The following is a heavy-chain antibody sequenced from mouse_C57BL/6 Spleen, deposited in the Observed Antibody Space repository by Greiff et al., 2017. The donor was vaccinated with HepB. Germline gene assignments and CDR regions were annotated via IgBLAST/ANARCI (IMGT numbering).Heavy chain of an antibody. J-gene: IGHJ3*01. CDR3: ARHVDYGSSHLAWFAY. CDR2: FYPGSGSI. CDR1: GYTFTEYT. D-gene: IGHD1-1*01. V-gene: IGHV1-62-2*01. Sequence: VQLVESGAELVKPGASVKLSCKASGYTFTEYTIHWVKQRSGQGLEWIGWFYPGSGSIKYNEKFKDKATLTADKSSSTVYMELSRLTSEDSAVYFCARHVDYGSSHLAWFAYWGQGTLVTVSA.